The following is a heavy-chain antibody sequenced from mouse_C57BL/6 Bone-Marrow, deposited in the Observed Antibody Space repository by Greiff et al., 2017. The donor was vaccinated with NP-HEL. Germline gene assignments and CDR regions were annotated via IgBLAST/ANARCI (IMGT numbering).Heavy chain of an antibody. Sequence: EVKLVESGAELVKPGASVKLSCTASGFNIKDYYMHWVKQRTEQGLEWIGRIDPEDGETKYAPKFQGKATITADTSSNTAYLQLSSLTSEDTAVYYVAREHWDERGAWFAYWGQGTLVTVSA. CDR3: AREHWDERGAWFAY. V-gene: IGHV14-2*01. CDR1: GFNIKDYY. D-gene: IGHD4-1*01. CDR2: IDPEDGET. J-gene: IGHJ3*01.